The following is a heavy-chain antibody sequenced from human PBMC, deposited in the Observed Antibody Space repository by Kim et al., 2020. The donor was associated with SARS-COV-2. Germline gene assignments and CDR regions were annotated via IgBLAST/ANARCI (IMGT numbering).Heavy chain of an antibody. J-gene: IGHJ3*02. CDR3: ARVAVGATTPSAFDI. V-gene: IGHV4-30-4*01. Sequence: SETLSLTCTVSGGSISSGDYYWSWIRQPPGKGLEWIGYIYYSGSTYYNPSLKSRVTISVDTSKNQFSLKLSSVTAADTAVYYCARVAVGATTPSAFDIWGQGTMVTVSS. CDR2: IYYSGST. CDR1: GGSISSGDYY. D-gene: IGHD1-26*01.